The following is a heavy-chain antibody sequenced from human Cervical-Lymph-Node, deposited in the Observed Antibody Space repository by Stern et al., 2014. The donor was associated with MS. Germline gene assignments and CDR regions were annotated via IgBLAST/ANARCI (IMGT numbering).Heavy chain of an antibody. Sequence: QVQLVQSGPEVRQPGSSVKVSCKASGATFSTNAISWLRQAPGQGPEWMGEIVTICERTNYVKKLRGILTITADESASTAYMELRSLRSEDTAVYYCAREHHGGNFASWGQGTLVTVSS. CDR1: GATFSTNA. D-gene: IGHD4-23*01. V-gene: IGHV1-69*01. J-gene: IGHJ5*02. CDR2: IVTICERT. CDR3: AREHHGGNFAS.